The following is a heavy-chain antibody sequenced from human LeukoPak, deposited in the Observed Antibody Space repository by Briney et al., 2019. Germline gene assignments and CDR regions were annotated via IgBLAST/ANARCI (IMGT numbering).Heavy chain of an antibody. J-gene: IGHJ4*02. CDR2: ISSSSSYI. D-gene: IGHD6-13*01. Sequence: GGSLRLSCAASGFTFSSYSMNWVRQAPGKGLEWVSSISSSSSYIYYADSVKGRFTISRDNAKNSLYLQMNSLRAEDTAVYYCARDLYRGGSWYDMDYWGQGTLVTVSS. V-gene: IGHV3-21*01. CDR1: GFTFSSYS. CDR3: ARDLYRGGSWYDMDY.